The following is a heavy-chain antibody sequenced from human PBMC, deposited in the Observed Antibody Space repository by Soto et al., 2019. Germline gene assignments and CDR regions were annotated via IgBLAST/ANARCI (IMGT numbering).Heavy chain of an antibody. V-gene: IGHV3-9*01. D-gene: IGHD6-19*01. CDR2: ISWNSGSI. CDR3: ARAKAVAGTNYYYGMDV. J-gene: IGHJ6*02. Sequence: GGSLRLSCAASGFTFDDYAMHWVRQAPGKGLEWVSGISWNSGSIGYADSVKGRFTISRDNAKNSLYLQMNSLRAEDTALYYCARAKAVAGTNYYYGMDVWGQGTTVTVSS. CDR1: GFTFDDYA.